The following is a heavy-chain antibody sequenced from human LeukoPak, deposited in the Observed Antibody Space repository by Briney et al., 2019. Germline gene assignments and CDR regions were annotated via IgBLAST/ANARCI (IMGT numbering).Heavy chain of an antibody. D-gene: IGHD3-9*01. CDR3: ARVLRTGYYDILTGYPREDY. Sequence: GGSLRLSCAASGFTSITYWMSWVRQAPGEGRGWVANIKQGGSANYYVDSVKGRFTISRDNAKNSLYLQMNSMRAEDTAVYYCARVLRTGYYDILTGYPREDYWGQGTLVTVSS. V-gene: IGHV3-7*01. CDR1: GFTSITYW. J-gene: IGHJ4*02. CDR2: IKQGGSAN.